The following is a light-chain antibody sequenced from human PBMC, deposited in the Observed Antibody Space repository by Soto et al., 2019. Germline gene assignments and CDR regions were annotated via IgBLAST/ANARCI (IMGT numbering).Light chain of an antibody. CDR2: DAS. CDR3: QQRYHWPHYT. Sequence: EIVLTQSPATLSLSPGERATLSCRASQSVSSFLVWYQQKPGQAPRVLIYDASNRATGIPARFSGSGSGTDFTLTISSLEPEDFAVYYCQQRYHWPHYTFGQGTKLELK. V-gene: IGKV3-11*01. CDR1: QSVSSF. J-gene: IGKJ2*01.